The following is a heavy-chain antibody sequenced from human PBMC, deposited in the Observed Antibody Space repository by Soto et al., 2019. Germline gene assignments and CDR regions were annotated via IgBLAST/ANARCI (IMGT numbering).Heavy chain of an antibody. CDR1: GFTFSSYG. J-gene: IGHJ4*02. CDR3: AKDRGIAAAGDFDY. CDR2: ISYDGSNK. Sequence: GGSLRLSCAASGFTFSSYGMHWVRQAPGKGLEWVAVISYDGSNKYYADSVKGRFAISRDNSKNTLYLQMNSLRAEDTAVYYCAKDRGIAAAGDFDYWGQGTLVTVSS. V-gene: IGHV3-30*18. D-gene: IGHD6-13*01.